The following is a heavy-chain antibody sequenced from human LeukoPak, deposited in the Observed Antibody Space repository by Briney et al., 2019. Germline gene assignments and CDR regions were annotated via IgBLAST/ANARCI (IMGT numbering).Heavy chain of an antibody. CDR2: IYYSGST. Sequence: SETLSLTCTVSGGSISSYYWSWIRQPPGKGLEWIGYIYYSGSTNYNPSLKSRVTISVDTSKNQFSLKLSSVTAADTAVYYCASHPKSDTATRPNTRNYYYYGMDVWGQGTMVTVSS. CDR1: GGSISSYY. J-gene: IGHJ6*02. V-gene: IGHV4-59*12. CDR3: ASHPKSDTATRPNTRNYYYYGMDV. D-gene: IGHD5-18*01.